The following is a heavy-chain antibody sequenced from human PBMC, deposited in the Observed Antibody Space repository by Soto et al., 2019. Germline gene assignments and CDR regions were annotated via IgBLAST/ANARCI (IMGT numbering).Heavy chain of an antibody. V-gene: IGHV3-9*01. Sequence: EVQLVESGGGLVQPGRSLRLSCAASGFTFDDYAMHWVRQAPGKGLEWVSGISWNSGSIGYADSVKGRFTISRDNAKNSLYLQMNSLRAEDTALYYCAKDSRSGHYGDYKWFDPWGQGTLVTVSS. D-gene: IGHD4-17*01. J-gene: IGHJ5*02. CDR2: ISWNSGSI. CDR3: AKDSRSGHYGDYKWFDP. CDR1: GFTFDDYA.